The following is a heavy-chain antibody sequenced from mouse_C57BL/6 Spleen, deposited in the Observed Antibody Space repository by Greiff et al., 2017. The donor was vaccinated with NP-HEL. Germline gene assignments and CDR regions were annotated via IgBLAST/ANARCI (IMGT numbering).Heavy chain of an antibody. CDR1: GFTFSDAW. V-gene: IGHV6-6*01. CDR3: TRRWLLPYFDY. CDR2: IRNKANNHAT. D-gene: IGHD2-3*01. Sequence: EVKLVESGGGLVQPGGSMKLSCAASGFTFSDAWMDWVRQSPEKGLEWVAEIRNKANNHATYYAESVKGRFTISRDDSKSSVYLQMNSLRAEDTGIYHFTRRWLLPYFDYWGQGTTLTVSS. J-gene: IGHJ2*01.